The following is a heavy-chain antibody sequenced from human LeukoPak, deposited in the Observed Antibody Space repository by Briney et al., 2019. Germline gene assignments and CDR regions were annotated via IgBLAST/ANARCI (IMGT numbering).Heavy chain of an antibody. V-gene: IGHV3-30*18. Sequence: GRSLRLSCAASGFTFSSYGMHWVRQAPGKGLEWVAVISYDGSNKYYADSVKGRFTISRDNSKNTLYPQMNSLRAEDTAVYYCAKIPATLTPSDAFDIWGQGTMVTVSS. CDR3: AKIPATLTPSDAFDI. D-gene: IGHD2-2*01. CDR1: GFTFSSYG. CDR2: ISYDGSNK. J-gene: IGHJ3*02.